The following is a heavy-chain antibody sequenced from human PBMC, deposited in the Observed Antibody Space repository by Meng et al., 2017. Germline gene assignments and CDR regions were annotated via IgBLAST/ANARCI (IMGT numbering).Heavy chain of an antibody. CDR1: GSTFTSYA. J-gene: IGHJ4*02. CDR2: LNAGNGDT. D-gene: IGHD2-15*01. CDR3: ARDSCTGGICYRGSFDY. Sequence: QLVQAGVWVKWPGASVKVSCKASGSTFTSYAMHWVRKAPGQSLEWMGWLNAGNGDTKYSQKFQGRVTITRDSSASTAYMELSSLRSEDTAVYYCARDSCTGGICYRGSFDYWAQGTLVTVSS. V-gene: IGHV1-3*01.